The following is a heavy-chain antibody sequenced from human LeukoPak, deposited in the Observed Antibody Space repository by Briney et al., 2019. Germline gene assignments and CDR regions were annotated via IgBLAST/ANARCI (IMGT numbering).Heavy chain of an antibody. Sequence: GASVKVSCKASGYTFTNYRISWVRQAPGQGLEWLGVINPSRGSTRYAQKFQGRVTMTRDTSTSTVYMELSSLRSEDTAVYYCARDPGWLRYFDYWGQGTLVTVSS. CDR2: INPSRGST. CDR3: ARDPGWLRYFDY. D-gene: IGHD6-19*01. CDR1: GYTFTNYR. V-gene: IGHV1-46*01. J-gene: IGHJ4*02.